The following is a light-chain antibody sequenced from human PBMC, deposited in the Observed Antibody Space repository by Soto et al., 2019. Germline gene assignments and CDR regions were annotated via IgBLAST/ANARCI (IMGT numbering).Light chain of an antibody. V-gene: IGKV3-20*01. CDR3: QLYGRT. CDR2: GAS. Sequence: EIVLTQSPGTLSLSPGERATLSCRASQSVSSSYLAWYQQKPGQAPRLLIYGASSMATGIPDWFSGSGSGTYFTVTISRLEPEVFAVYYCQLYGRTFGQGTKVEIQ. J-gene: IGKJ1*01. CDR1: QSVSSSY.